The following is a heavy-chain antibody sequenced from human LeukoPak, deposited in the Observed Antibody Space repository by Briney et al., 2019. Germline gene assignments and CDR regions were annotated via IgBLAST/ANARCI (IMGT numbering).Heavy chain of an antibody. J-gene: IGHJ1*01. CDR3: ARANSGSHSYFQH. CDR2: ISDSGGST. V-gene: IGHV3-64*04. Sequence: GGSLRLSCSASGFPFSSYAMHWVRQAPGKGLEYVSAISDSGGSTYYADSVKGRFTISRDNSKNTLYLQVDSLRAEDTAVYYCARANSGSHSYFQHWGQGTLVTVSS. D-gene: IGHD1-26*01. CDR1: GFPFSSYA.